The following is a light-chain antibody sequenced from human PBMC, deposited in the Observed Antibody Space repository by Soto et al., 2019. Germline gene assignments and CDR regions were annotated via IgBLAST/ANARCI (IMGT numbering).Light chain of an antibody. J-gene: IGKJ1*01. CDR3: RQYNSYPWT. CDR1: QGISSS. V-gene: IGKV1D-16*01. Sequence: DIQGTQSPASVCSCVVDIVTITCRASQGISSSLAWYQQKRANEPQRLLIAAASFQSAGISGISGGGSGTKVTLTTSSPQHADCATDYYRQYNSYPWTFGQGTKVDI. CDR2: AAA.